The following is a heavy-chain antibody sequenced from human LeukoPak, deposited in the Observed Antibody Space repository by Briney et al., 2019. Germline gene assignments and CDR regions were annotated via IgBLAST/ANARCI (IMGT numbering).Heavy chain of an antibody. D-gene: IGHD3-10*01. J-gene: IGHJ4*02. CDR2: IIPIFGKA. Sequence: SVKVSCKASGATFSSYAISWVRQAPGQGLEWMGRIIPIFGKANYAQKFQGRVTITTDASTSTAYMVLSSLRSEDTAVYYCARSGYYGSGSYYNPLYYFDYWGQGTLVTASS. CDR3: ARSGYYGSGSYYNPLYYFDY. V-gene: IGHV1-69*05. CDR1: GATFSSYA.